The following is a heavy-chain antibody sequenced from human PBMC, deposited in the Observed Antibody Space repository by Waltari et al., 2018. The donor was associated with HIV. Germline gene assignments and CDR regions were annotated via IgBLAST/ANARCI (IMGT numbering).Heavy chain of an antibody. V-gene: IGHV4-38-2*02. Sequence: QVQLQESGPGLVKPSETLSLTCTVSGYSISSGYYWGWIRQPPGKRLEWIGSIYHSGSTYYNPSLKSRVTISVDTSKNQFSLKLSSVTAADTAVYYCARDTGYCSGGSCPGPAFDIWGQGTMVTVSS. J-gene: IGHJ3*02. CDR2: IYHSGST. D-gene: IGHD2-15*01. CDR1: GYSISSGYY. CDR3: ARDTGYCSGGSCPGPAFDI.